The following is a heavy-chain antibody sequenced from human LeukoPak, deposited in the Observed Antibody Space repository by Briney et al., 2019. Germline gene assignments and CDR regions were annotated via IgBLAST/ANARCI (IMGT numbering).Heavy chain of an antibody. CDR1: GFTFSSYA. Sequence: TGGSLTLSCAGSGFTFSSYAMSWVRQAPGQGLEWVSVISDSGDYTSYADSVRGRFTISRDNSRNTLYLRMISLRPEDTAVYYCAKSIRMTTVTTGDAFDVWGQGTMVTVSS. D-gene: IGHD4-17*01. J-gene: IGHJ3*01. V-gene: IGHV3-23*01. CDR2: ISDSGDYT. CDR3: AKSIRMTTVTTGDAFDV.